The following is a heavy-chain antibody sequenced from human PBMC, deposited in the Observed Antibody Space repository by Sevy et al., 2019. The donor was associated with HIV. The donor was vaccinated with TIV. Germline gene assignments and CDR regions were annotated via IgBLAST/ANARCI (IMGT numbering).Heavy chain of an antibody. V-gene: IGHV5-51*01. Sequence: GESLKISCKAFGYKFTTYWIGWVRQMPGKGLEWVGIIYPGDSHTRYSPSFQGQVTMSADKSINTAYLQWSSLKASDTAIYYCAREFYYGSGISYGDAFDIWGQGTMVTVSS. J-gene: IGHJ3*02. CDR1: GYKFTTYW. D-gene: IGHD3-10*01. CDR3: AREFYYGSGISYGDAFDI. CDR2: IYPGDSHT.